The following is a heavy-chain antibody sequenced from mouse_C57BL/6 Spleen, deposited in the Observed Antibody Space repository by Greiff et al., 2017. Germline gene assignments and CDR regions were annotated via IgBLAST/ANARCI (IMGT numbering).Heavy chain of an antibody. J-gene: IGHJ1*03. V-gene: IGHV1-42*01. CDR1: GYSFTGYY. CDR3: AYYYGSSPGYFDV. Sequence: EVKVVESGPELVKPGASVKISCKASGYSFTGYYMNWVKQSPEKSLEWIGEINPSTGGTTYNQKFKAKATLTVDKSSSTAYMQLKSLTSEDSAVYYCAYYYGSSPGYFDVWGTGTTVTVSS. D-gene: IGHD1-1*01. CDR2: INPSTGGT.